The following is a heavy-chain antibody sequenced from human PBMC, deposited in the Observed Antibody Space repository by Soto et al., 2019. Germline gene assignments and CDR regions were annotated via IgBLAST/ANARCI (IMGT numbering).Heavy chain of an antibody. Sequence: ASVKVSCKASGYTFTSYDINWVRQATGQGLEWMGWMNPNSGNTGYAQKFQGRVTMTRNTSISTAYMELSSLRSEDTAVYYCARWGGGSSWYSYYYYYGMDVWGQETTVTVSS. CDR2: MNPNSGNT. V-gene: IGHV1-8*01. J-gene: IGHJ6*02. D-gene: IGHD6-13*01. CDR3: ARWGGGSSWYSYYYYYGMDV. CDR1: GYTFTSYD.